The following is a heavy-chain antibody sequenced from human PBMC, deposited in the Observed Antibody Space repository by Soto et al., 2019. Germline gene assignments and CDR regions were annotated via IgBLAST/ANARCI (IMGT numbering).Heavy chain of an antibody. J-gene: IGHJ3*02. V-gene: IGHV3-33*01. CDR1: GFTFSSYG. D-gene: IGHD3-10*01. CDR3: AIGCERFGAERDVFDI. CDR2: IWYDGSNK. Sequence: GGSLRLSCAASGFTFSSYGIHWVRQAPGKGLEWVAVIWYDGSNKYYADSVKGRFTISRDNSKNTLYLQMNSLRAEDTAVYYCAIGCERFGAERDVFDIWGQGTMVSGSS.